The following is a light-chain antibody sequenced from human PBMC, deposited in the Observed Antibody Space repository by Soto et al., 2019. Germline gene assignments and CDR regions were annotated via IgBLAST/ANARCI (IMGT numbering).Light chain of an antibody. CDR3: SSYTSSSTVV. V-gene: IGLV2-14*01. Sequence: QSALTQPASVSGSPGQWITISCTGTSSDVGGYNYVSWYQQHPGKAPKLMIYDVSNRPSGVSNRFSGSKSGNTASLTISGLQAEYEADYYCSSYTSSSTVVFGGGTKLTVL. CDR2: DVS. CDR1: SSDVGGYNY. J-gene: IGLJ2*01.